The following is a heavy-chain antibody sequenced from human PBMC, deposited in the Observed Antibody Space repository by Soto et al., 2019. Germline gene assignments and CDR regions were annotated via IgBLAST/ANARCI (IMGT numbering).Heavy chain of an antibody. CDR1: GGTFSSYT. D-gene: IGHD4-17*01. J-gene: IGHJ4*02. V-gene: IGHV1-69*02. Sequence: SVKVSCKASGGTFSSYTISWVRQAPGQELEWMGRIIPLLGIANYAQKSQSRVTITADKSTSTAYMELSSLRSEDMAVYYCAPDHGDSKVYWGQGTLVTVSS. CDR2: IIPLLGIA. CDR3: APDHGDSKVY.